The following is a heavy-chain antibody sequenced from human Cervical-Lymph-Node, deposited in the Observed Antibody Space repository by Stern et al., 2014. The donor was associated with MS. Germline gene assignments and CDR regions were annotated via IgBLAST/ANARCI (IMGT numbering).Heavy chain of an antibody. V-gene: IGHV4-34*01. D-gene: IGHD1-1*01. Sequence: VQLQQRGAGLLTPSETLSLTCAVYGGPLSGFFWTWIRPPPGKGVELDGEINHSEITKYNPSFTSRVTISVDTSKNQCSLKLTSVTAADTAMYYCVLSLSLTTRTFDYWGQGALLTVSS. J-gene: IGHJ4*02. CDR3: VLSLSLTTRTFDY. CDR2: INHSEIT. CDR1: GGPLSGFF.